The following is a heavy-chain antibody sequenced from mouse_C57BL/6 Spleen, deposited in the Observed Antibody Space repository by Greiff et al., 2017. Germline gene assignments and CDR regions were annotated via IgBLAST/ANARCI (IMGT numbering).Heavy chain of an antibody. CDR1: GYTFTDYY. CDR2: IYPGSGNT. V-gene: IGHV1-76*01. D-gene: IGHD2-4*01. CDR3: ARACYDYDDAMDY. J-gene: IGHJ4*01. Sequence: VQLQQSGAELVRPGASVKLSCTASGYTFTDYYINWVKQRPGQGLEWIARIYPGSGNTYYNEKFKGKATMTTEKSSSTAYMQLSSLTSEDTAVYFCARACYDYDDAMDYWGQGTSVTVSS.